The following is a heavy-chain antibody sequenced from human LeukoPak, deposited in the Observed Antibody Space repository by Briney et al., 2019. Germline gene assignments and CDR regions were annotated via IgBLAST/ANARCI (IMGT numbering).Heavy chain of an antibody. CDR1: GGSISSSSYY. Sequence: SETLSLTCTVSGGSISSSSYYWGWIRQPPGKGLEWIGSIYYSGSTYYNPSLKSRVTISVDTSKNQFSLKLSSVTAADTAVYYCARGNLWDYRRYYYYMDVWGKGTTVTVSS. CDR3: ARGNLWDYRRYYYYMDV. CDR2: IYYSGST. V-gene: IGHV4-39*01. D-gene: IGHD4-11*01. J-gene: IGHJ6*03.